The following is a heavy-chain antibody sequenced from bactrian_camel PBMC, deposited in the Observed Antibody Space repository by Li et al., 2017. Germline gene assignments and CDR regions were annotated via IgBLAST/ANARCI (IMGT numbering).Heavy chain of an antibody. CDR1: GFTFSNNW. J-gene: IGHJ4*01. V-gene: IGHV3S1*01. CDR3: QSGDY. Sequence: HVQRVESGGGLVQPGGSLRLSCAASGFTFSNNWMHWVRQTPGKGLEWLANIQTGDGRSHSADSVKDRFTISRDNTKNMMYLEMNSLKSEDTALYYCQSGDYWGQGTQVTVS. CDR2: IQTGDGRS.